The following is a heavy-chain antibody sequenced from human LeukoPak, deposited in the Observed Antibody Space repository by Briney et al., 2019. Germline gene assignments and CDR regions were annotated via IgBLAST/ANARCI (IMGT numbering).Heavy chain of an antibody. D-gene: IGHD5-18*01. Sequence: PGESLKISCKGSGYSFTSYWIGWVRQMPGKGLEWMGIIYPGYSDTRYSPSFQGQVTISADKSISTAYLQWSSLKASDTAMYYCARSVPGYSYGNPQLSYFDYWGQGTLVTVSS. CDR2: IYPGYSDT. CDR3: ARSVPGYSYGNPQLSYFDY. V-gene: IGHV5-51*01. J-gene: IGHJ4*02. CDR1: GYSFTSYW.